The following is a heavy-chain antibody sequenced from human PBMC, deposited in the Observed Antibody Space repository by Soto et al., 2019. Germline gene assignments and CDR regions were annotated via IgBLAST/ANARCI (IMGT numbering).Heavy chain of an antibody. D-gene: IGHD2-21*01. J-gene: IGHJ5*02. CDR2: VTGSGGQI. CDR1: GFTISTYA. CDR3: AKDAVYKDGLWIMDS. V-gene: IGHV3-23*01. Sequence: GGSLRLSCAASGFTISTYAMTWVRQAPGKGLECVSGVTGSGGQIHYADSVKGRFTISKDNSKNTLYLQMSSLREEDTALYYCAKDAVYKDGLWIMDSWGQGTLVTVSS.